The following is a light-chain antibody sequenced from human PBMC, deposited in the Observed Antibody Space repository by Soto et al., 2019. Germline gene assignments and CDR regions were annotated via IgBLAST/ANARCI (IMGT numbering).Light chain of an antibody. J-gene: IGKJ5*01. CDR2: GAS. CDR1: QSVSSTY. CDR3: QQDGSSPPVT. Sequence: EIVLTQSPGTLSLSPGERATLSCRASQSVSSTYLAWYQQRPGQAPRLLIYGASGRATGITDRFSGSGSGTDFSLTISRLEPEDFAVYYCQQDGSSPPVTFGQGTRLEIK. V-gene: IGKV3-20*01.